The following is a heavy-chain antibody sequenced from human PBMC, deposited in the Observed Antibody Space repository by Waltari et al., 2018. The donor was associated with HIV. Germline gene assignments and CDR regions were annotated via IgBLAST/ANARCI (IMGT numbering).Heavy chain of an antibody. J-gene: IGHJ6*02. D-gene: IGHD1-1*01. CDR1: GSTFTSYG. CDR2: ISAYNGNT. CDR3: ARTGSWNWKLLGYYYGMDV. Sequence: QVQLVQSGAEVKKPGASVTVSCKASGSTFTSYGIRWVRQAPGQGLEWMGWISAYNGNTNYAQKLQGRVTMTTDTSTSTAYMELRSLRSDDTAVYYCARTGSWNWKLLGYYYGMDVWGQGTTVTVSS. V-gene: IGHV1-18*01.